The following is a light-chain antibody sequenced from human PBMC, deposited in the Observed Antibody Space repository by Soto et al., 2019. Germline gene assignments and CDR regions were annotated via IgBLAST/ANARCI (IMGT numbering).Light chain of an antibody. J-gene: IGKJ2*01. CDR2: KAS. Sequence: DIQMTQSPSTLSASVGDRVTITCRASQSISSWLAWYQQKPGKAPKLLIYKASILESGVPSTFSGSGSGTEFTLTISSLQPDDFAPYYCQQYNSYSRYTFGQGTKLEIK. CDR1: QSISSW. CDR3: QQYNSYSRYT. V-gene: IGKV1-5*03.